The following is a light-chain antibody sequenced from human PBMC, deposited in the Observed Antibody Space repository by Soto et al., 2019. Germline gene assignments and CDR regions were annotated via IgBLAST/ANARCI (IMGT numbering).Light chain of an antibody. CDR2: ETY. Sequence: DIVLTQSPDTLSFSPGDIVTLACRASQSVRNNYLAWYQHKPGQAPRLLIYETYRRATGIPDRFSGSGSGIDFTLTISRLEPEDFAVYLCQQYGGSSRTFGLGTKV. J-gene: IGKJ1*01. CDR1: QSVRNNY. V-gene: IGKV3-20*01. CDR3: QQYGGSSRT.